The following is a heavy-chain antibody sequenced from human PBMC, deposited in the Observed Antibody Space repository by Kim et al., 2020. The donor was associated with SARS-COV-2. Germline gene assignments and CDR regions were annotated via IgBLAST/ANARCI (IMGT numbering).Heavy chain of an antibody. CDR2: SNK. V-gene: IGHV3-30*03. Sequence: SNKNYPEPVKGRYTMSQDNSKNTLYLQMNGLRAEETAVYYCAGDWFDPWGQGTLVTVSS. J-gene: IGHJ5*02. CDR3: AGDWFDP.